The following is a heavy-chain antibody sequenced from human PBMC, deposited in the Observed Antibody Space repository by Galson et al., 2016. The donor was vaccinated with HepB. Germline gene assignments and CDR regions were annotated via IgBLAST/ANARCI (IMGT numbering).Heavy chain of an antibody. CDR1: GFTFTSSA. CDR2: IVVGSGNR. CDR3: AAAGATGTTGYYYYGMDV. J-gene: IGHJ6*02. Sequence: SVKVSCKASGFTFTSSAVQWVRQARGQRLEWIGWIVVGSGNRKYAQKFQERVTITRDMSTSTAYMELSSLRSEDTAVYSCAAAGATGTTGYYYYGMDVWGQGTTVTVSS. D-gene: IGHD1-1*01. V-gene: IGHV1-58*01.